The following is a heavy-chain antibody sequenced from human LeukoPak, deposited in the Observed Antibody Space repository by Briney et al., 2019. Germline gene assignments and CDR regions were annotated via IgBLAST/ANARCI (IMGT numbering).Heavy chain of an antibody. CDR3: AKCPPYCTNGICYTQKYYFDY. V-gene: IGHV3-23*01. D-gene: IGHD2-8*01. CDR2: VSISSGTI. CDR1: GFTFSGHN. J-gene: IGHJ4*02. Sequence: GGSLRLSCAASGFTFSGHNMNWVRQAPGKGLEWISFVSISSGTIYYADSVKGRFTISRDNSKNTLYLQMNSLRAEDTAVYYCAKCPPYCTNGICYTQKYYFDYWGQGTLVTVSS.